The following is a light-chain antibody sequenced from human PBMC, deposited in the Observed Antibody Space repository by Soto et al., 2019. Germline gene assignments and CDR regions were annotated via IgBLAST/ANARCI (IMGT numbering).Light chain of an antibody. Sequence: EIVMTQSPATLSVSPGERATLSCRASQSVSSNLAWYQQEPGQAPRLLIYGASTRAAGIPARFSGSGSGTDFTLTISSLQLEDFVVYYCHQYSNWPLTFGGGTKVEIK. V-gene: IGKV3-15*01. J-gene: IGKJ4*01. CDR3: HQYSNWPLT. CDR2: GAS. CDR1: QSVSSN.